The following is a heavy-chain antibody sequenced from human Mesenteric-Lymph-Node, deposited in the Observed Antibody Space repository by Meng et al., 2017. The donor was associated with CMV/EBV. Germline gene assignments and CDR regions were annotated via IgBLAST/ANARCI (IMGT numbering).Heavy chain of an antibody. V-gene: IGHV3-9*01. CDR3: ARPFGELLAYDY. J-gene: IGHJ4*02. Sequence: SLKISCAASGFTFDDYAMHWVRQAPGKGLEWVSGISWNSGSTSYADSVKGRFTISRDNAKNTLYLQMNSLRAEDTAVYYCARPFGELLAYDYWGQGTLVTVSS. D-gene: IGHD3-10*01. CDR2: ISWNSGST. CDR1: GFTFDDYA.